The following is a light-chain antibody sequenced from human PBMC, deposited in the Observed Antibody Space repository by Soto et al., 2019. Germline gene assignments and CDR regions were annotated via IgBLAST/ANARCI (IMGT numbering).Light chain of an antibody. Sequence: QSVLTQPPPASGTPGQRVTISCSGSSSNIGSNPVNWYQQLPGTAPKLLIYGNHQRPSGVPDRFSGSKSVTSASLAISGLQSEDEADYYCAAWDDSLGILVFGGGTKVTVL. V-gene: IGLV1-44*01. CDR3: AAWDDSLGILV. J-gene: IGLJ2*01. CDR1: SSNIGSNP. CDR2: GNH.